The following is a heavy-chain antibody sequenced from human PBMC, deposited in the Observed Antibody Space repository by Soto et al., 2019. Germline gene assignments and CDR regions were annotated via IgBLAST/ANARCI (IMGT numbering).Heavy chain of an antibody. J-gene: IGHJ4*02. CDR3: ARGATAAGTVGFDY. D-gene: IGHD6-13*01. V-gene: IGHV4-34*01. CDR2: INQSGST. CDR1: GGSFSGYY. Sequence: QVQLQQWGAGLLKPSETLSLTCAVYGGSFSGYYWSWIRQPPGKGLEWIGEINQSGSTNYNPSLKSRVTISVDTSKNQFSLKLSSVTAADTAVDYWARGATAAGTVGFDYWGQGTLVTVSS.